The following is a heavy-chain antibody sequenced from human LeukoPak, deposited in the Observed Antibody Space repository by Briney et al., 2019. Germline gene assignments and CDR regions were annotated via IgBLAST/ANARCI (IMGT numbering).Heavy chain of an antibody. Sequence: SETLSLTCAVYGGSFSGYYWSWIRQPPGKGLEWIGEINHSGSTNYNPSLKSRVTISVDTSKNQFSLKLSSVTAADTAVYYCVRGVPTHIYYFDYWGQGTLVTVSS. CDR1: GGSFSGYY. V-gene: IGHV4-34*01. D-gene: IGHD2-21*01. J-gene: IGHJ4*02. CDR3: VRGVPTHIYYFDY. CDR2: INHSGST.